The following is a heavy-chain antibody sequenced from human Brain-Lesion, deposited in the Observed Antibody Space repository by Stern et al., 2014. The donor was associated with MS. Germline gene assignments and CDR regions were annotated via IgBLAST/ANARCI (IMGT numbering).Heavy chain of an antibody. CDR2: IDYSGSP. Sequence: QVQLQQSGPGLVKPSETLSLTCTVSGDSISSYHWNWIRQFPGKGLEWIGHIDYSGSPNYNPSLRSRVTISVDPSKIRFSLKMSSVTAADTAVYYCAREISMIVVGQSHWYFDLWGRGTLVTVSS. CDR3: AREISMIVVGQSHWYFDL. D-gene: IGHD3-22*01. CDR1: GDSISSYH. J-gene: IGHJ2*01. V-gene: IGHV4-59*01.